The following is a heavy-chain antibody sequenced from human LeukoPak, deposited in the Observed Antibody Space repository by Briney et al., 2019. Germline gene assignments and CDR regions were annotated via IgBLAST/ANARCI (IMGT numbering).Heavy chain of an antibody. Sequence: PSETLSLTCTVSGGSISSGDYSWTWIRQPPGKGLEWIGHIHDSGSTNYNASLKSRVTISVDTSKNQFSLKLSSVTVADTAVYYCARVYSGSSKAFDIWGQGTMVTVSS. CDR2: IHDSGST. V-gene: IGHV4-61*08. D-gene: IGHD1-26*01. CDR3: ARVYSGSSKAFDI. CDR1: GGSISSGDYS. J-gene: IGHJ3*02.